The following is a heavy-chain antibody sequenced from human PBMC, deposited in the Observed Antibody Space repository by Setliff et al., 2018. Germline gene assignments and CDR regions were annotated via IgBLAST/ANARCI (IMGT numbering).Heavy chain of an antibody. CDR2: ISYSGAT. V-gene: IGHV4-59*08. D-gene: IGHD4-17*01. CDR1: GGSISSYS. J-gene: IGHJ4*02. CDR3: ARQTHTYGGFDY. Sequence: PSETLSLTCTVSGGSISSYSWSWIRQPPGKGLQWIGYISYSGATNYNPSLKSRVTISFITSKDQISLKLTSVTAADTAIYYCARQTHTYGGFDYWGQGTLVTVSS.